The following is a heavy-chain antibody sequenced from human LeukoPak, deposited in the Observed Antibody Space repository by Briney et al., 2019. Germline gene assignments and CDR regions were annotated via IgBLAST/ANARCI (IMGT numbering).Heavy chain of an antibody. Sequence: GGSLRLSCAASGFTFDDYAMSWVRQAPGKGLEWVSGVNWSGGSTGYADSVKGRFTISRDNAKNSLYLQMHSLRAEDTALYYCARDPSYYDSSGYYYFDYWGQGTLVTVSS. CDR2: VNWSGGST. CDR3: ARDPSYYDSSGYYYFDY. J-gene: IGHJ4*02. CDR1: GFTFDDYA. V-gene: IGHV3-20*04. D-gene: IGHD3-22*01.